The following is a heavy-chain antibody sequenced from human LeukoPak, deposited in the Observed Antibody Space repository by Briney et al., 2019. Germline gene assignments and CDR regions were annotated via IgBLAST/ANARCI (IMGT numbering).Heavy chain of an antibody. CDR1: GFTFSSYW. J-gene: IGHJ3*02. V-gene: IGHV3-23*01. CDR3: AKDFRYATSADAFDM. CDR2: ISGSGGST. D-gene: IGHD2-8*01. Sequence: PGGSLRLSCAASGFTFSSYWMHWVRQAPGRGLEWVSGISGSGGSTYYADSVKGRFTISRDKSTNTLYLQMDSLRAEDTAVYYCAKDFRYATSADAFDMWGQGTMVTVSS.